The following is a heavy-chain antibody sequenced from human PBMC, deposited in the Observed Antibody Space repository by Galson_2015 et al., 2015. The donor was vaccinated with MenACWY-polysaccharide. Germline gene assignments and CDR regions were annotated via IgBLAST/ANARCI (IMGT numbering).Heavy chain of an antibody. CDR3: ARGVQLERKGRGDWFDP. Sequence: SLRLSCAASGFTFSNYGMHWVRQAPGKGLEWVALIWNDGNNKNYVDSVKGRFTISRDKSKNTLYLQMNSLRAEDTAVYYCARGVQLERKGRGDWFDPWGQGTLVTVSS. J-gene: IGHJ5*02. CDR2: IWNDGNNK. CDR1: GFTFSNYG. V-gene: IGHV3-33*01. D-gene: IGHD1-1*01.